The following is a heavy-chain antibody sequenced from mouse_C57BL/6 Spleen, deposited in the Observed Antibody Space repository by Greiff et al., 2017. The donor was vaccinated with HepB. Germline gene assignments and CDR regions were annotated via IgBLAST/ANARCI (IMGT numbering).Heavy chain of an antibody. CDR3: ATYGGAY. CDR1: GFSLTSYG. J-gene: IGHJ3*01. Sequence: QVQLQQSGPGLVQPSQSLSITCTVSGFSLTSYGVHWVRQSPGKGLEWLGVIWSGGSTDYNAAFISRLSISKDNSKSQVFFKMNSLQADDTAIYYCATYGGAYWGQGTLVTVSA. CDR2: IWSGGST. D-gene: IGHD1-1*01. V-gene: IGHV2-2*01.